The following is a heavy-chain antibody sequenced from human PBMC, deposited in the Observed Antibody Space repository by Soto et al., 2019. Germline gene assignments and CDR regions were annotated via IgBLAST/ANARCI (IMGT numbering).Heavy chain of an antibody. Sequence: SETLSLSCTVSGASISSYYWSWIRQPPGKGLEWIGYVYYSGSTNYNPSLKSRVTISVDTSKNQFSLKLSSVTAADTAMYYCARDTTPSLWGQGTLVTVSS. V-gene: IGHV4-59*01. CDR2: VYYSGST. J-gene: IGHJ4*02. CDR1: GASISSYY. D-gene: IGHD1-1*01. CDR3: ARDTTPSL.